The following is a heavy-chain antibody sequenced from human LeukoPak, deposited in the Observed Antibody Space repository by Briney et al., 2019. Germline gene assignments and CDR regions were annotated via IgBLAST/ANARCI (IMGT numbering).Heavy chain of an antibody. CDR2: ISYLSSHV. CDR3: GSAFHPLRTSSSGDL. CDR1: GFTFIDYD. D-gene: IGHD3-10*01. J-gene: IGHJ4*02. V-gene: IGHV3-21*01. Sequence: PGGSLRLSCSASGFTFIDYDMNWARQAPGKGLEWVSSISYLSSHVYYGDSVKGRFSISRDNAKNSLYLQMNSLGAEDTAIYYCGSAFHPLRTSSSGDLWGQGILVTVSS.